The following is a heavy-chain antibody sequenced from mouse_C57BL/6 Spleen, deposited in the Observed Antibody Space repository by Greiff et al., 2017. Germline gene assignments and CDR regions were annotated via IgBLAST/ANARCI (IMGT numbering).Heavy chain of an antibody. V-gene: IGHV5-6*01. CDR3: ARQGAQADFDY. Sequence: EVKVVESGGDLVKPGGSLKLSCAASGFTFSSYGMSWVRQTPGKRLEWVATISNGGSYTYYPDSVKGRFTISRDNAKNTLYLQMSSLKSEDTAMYYCARQGAQADFDYWGQGTTLTVSS. D-gene: IGHD3-2*02. J-gene: IGHJ2*01. CDR1: GFTFSSYG. CDR2: ISNGGSYT.